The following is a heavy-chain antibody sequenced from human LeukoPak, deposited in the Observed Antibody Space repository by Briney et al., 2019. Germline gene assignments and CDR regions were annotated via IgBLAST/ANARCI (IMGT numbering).Heavy chain of an antibody. D-gene: IGHD3-16*01. Sequence: GASVKVSCMPSGYTFTSYGISWVRPAPGQGGAWVGWISAYNGNTNYAQKLQGRVTMTTDTSTSTAYMELRSLRSDDTAVYYCARDRPGTLRLGEKLFDYWGQGTLVTVSS. J-gene: IGHJ4*02. CDR2: ISAYNGNT. CDR3: ARDRPGTLRLGEKLFDY. CDR1: GYTFTSYG. V-gene: IGHV1-18*01.